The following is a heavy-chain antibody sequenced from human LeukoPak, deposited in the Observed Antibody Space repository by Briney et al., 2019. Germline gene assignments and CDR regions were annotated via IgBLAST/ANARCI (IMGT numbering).Heavy chain of an antibody. CDR1: GGSMSSYY. D-gene: IGHD3-22*01. CDR2: IYSSGDT. CDR3: ARHPDDYYYDRGAHFDH. Sequence: SETLSHPCTVSGGSMSSYYWSWIRQPPGKGLEWIGYIYSSGDTNYNPSLKSRVSISVDTSQNQFSLKLSSVTAADTAVYYCARHPDDYYYDRGAHFDHGGQGTLVTVSS. J-gene: IGHJ4*02. V-gene: IGHV4-59*01.